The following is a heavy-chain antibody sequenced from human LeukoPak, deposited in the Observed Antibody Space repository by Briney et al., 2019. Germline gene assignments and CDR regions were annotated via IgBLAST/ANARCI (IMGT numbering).Heavy chain of an antibody. CDR2: IYPGDSDT. V-gene: IGHV5-51*01. J-gene: IGHJ4*02. CDR3: ARLGDYCSGGSCYPDGFDY. Sequence: GESLKISCKGSGYSFTTYWIGWVRQMPGKGLECMGIIYPGDSDTRYSPSFQGQVTISADKSISPAYLQWSSLKASDTAMYYCARLGDYCSGGSCYPDGFDYWGQGTLVTVSS. CDR1: GYSFTTYW. D-gene: IGHD2-15*01.